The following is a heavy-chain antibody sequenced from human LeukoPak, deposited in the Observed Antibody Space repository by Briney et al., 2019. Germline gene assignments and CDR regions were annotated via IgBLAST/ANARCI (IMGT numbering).Heavy chain of an antibody. CDR3: ARVQNLVGATFRYYYYYGMDV. Sequence: GASVKVSCKASGYTFTSYGISWVRQAPGQGLEWMGWISAYNGNTNYAQKLQGRVTMTTDTSTSTAYMELRGPRSDDTAVYYCARVQNLVGATFRYYYYYGMDVWGQGTTVTVSS. CDR2: ISAYNGNT. J-gene: IGHJ6*02. D-gene: IGHD1-26*01. CDR1: GYTFTSYG. V-gene: IGHV1-18*01.